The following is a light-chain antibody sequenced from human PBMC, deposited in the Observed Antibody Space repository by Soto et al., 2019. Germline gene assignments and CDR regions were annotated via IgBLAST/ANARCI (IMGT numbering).Light chain of an antibody. CDR3: QQCRNWPLT. V-gene: IGKV3-15*01. CDR1: QNVYNN. J-gene: IGKJ4*01. Sequence: EIVMTQSPATLSVSPGEGATLSCKASQNVYNNLAWYQQRPGQLPRLLIYDASTRATGISARFSGSGYGTELTLTISSLQSEDFAVYFCQQCRNWPLTFGGGTKVDIK. CDR2: DAS.